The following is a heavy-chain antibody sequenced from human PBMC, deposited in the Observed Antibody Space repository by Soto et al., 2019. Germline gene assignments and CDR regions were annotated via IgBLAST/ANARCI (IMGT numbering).Heavy chain of an antibody. Sequence: GSLRLSCVASGFTFSSYAMSWVRQAPGKGLEWVSGISSSSDSTYYTDSVKGRLTISRDYSKNTLYLQMNSLRAEDTAVYYCAKVAGYSSSCYYYYYGMDVWGQGTTVTASS. J-gene: IGHJ6*02. CDR2: ISSSSDST. D-gene: IGHD6-13*01. CDR3: AKVAGYSSSCYYYYYGMDV. V-gene: IGHV3-23*01. CDR1: GFTFSSYA.